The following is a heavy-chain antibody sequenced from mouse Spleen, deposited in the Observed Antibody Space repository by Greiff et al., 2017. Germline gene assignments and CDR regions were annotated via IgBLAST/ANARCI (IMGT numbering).Heavy chain of an antibody. D-gene: IGHD2-10*02. CDR3: ARHSMVTTDYFDY. V-gene: IGHV5-9*04. CDR2: ISSGGGNT. CDR1: GFTFSSYA. Sequence: EVKLVESGGGLVKLGGSLKLSCAASGFTFSSYAMSWVRQTPEKRLEWVATISSGGGNTYYPDSVKGRFTISRDNAKNTLYLQMSSLKSEDTAMYYCARHSMVTTDYFDYWGQGTTLTVSS. J-gene: IGHJ2*01.